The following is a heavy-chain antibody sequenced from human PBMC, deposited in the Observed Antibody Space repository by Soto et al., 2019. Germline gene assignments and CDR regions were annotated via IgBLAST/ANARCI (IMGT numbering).Heavy chain of an antibody. CDR1: GGSNSSSSYY. V-gene: IGHV4-39*01. CDR2: IYYSGST. D-gene: IGHD3-22*01. J-gene: IGHJ3*02. Sequence: QLQLQESGPGLVKPSEALSLTCTVSGGSNSSSSYYWGWIRQPPGKGLEWIGSIYYSGSTYYNPSLKIRVTISVDTPKNQFSLKLSSVTAADTAVYYCARLRRVYYDSSGYYPRGAFDIWGQGTMVTVSS. CDR3: ARLRRVYYDSSGYYPRGAFDI.